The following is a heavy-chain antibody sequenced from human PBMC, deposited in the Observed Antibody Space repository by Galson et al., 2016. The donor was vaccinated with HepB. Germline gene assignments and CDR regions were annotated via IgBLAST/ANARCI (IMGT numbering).Heavy chain of an antibody. D-gene: IGHD2-2*01. V-gene: IGHV4-39*01. CDR2: IHYTGST. J-gene: IGHJ5*02. Sequence: SETLSLTCTVSGDSIRRFSYFWGWIRQPPGRGLESIGYIHYTGSTYYNPSLRGRVTMSIDTSKNEFSLNLTSVTAADTAVYFCARRDTSWYAPWGQGILVTASP. CDR3: ARRDTSWYAP. CDR1: GDSIRRFSYF.